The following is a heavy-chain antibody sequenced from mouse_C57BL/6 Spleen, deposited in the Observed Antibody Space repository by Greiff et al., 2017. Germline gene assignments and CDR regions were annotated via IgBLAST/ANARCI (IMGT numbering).Heavy chain of an antibody. Sequence: QVQLQQPGAELVMPGASVKLSCKASGYTFTSYWMHWVKQRPGQGLEWIGEIDPSDSYTNYNQKFKGKSTLTVDKSSSTAYMQLSSLTSEDSAVYYCARSGSYGYWYFDVWGTGTTVTVSS. CDR1: GYTFTSYW. J-gene: IGHJ1*03. D-gene: IGHD1-1*02. V-gene: IGHV1-69*01. CDR3: ARSGSYGYWYFDV. CDR2: IDPSDSYT.